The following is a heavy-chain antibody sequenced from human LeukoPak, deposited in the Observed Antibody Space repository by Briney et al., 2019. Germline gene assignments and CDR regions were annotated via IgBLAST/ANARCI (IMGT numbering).Heavy chain of an antibody. CDR1: GYTFTGYY. CDR3: ATVVGATLPSFTI. V-gene: IGHV1-2*02. CDR2: INPNSGGT. Sequence: ASVKVSCKASGYTFTGYYMHWVRQAPGQGLEWMGWINPNSGGTNYAQKFQGRVTMTRDTSISTAYMELSRLRSDDTAVYYCATVVGATLPSFTIWGQGTLVTVSS. D-gene: IGHD1-26*01. J-gene: IGHJ4*02.